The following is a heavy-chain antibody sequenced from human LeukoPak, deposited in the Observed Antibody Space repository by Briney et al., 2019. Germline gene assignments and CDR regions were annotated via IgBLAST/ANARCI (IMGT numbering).Heavy chain of an antibody. D-gene: IGHD3-3*01. V-gene: IGHV3-21*01. J-gene: IGHJ4*02. CDR1: GFTFSSYS. CDR3: ARADFWSGYPYYYFDY. Sequence: PGGSLRLSCAASGFTFSSYSMNWVRQAPGKGLEWVSSISSSSSYIYYADSVKGRFTISRDNAKNSLYLQMNSLRAEDTAVYYCARADFWSGYPYYYFDYRGQGTLVTVSS. CDR2: ISSSSSYI.